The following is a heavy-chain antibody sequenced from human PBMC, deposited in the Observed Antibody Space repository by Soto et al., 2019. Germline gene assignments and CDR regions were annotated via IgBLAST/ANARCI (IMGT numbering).Heavy chain of an antibody. CDR3: SSHQISICDY. Sequence: EVQLLESGGGLVQPGGSLRLSCAASGFAFSQFDMSWVRQAPGKGLEWVSAISASGSTRPYTDSVRGRFTISRDNIRNTVDLQMNNLRAEDTAVYCGSSHQISICDYWGRGTLVTVSS. CDR2: ISASGSTR. J-gene: IGHJ4*02. D-gene: IGHD2-2*02. CDR1: GFAFSQFD. V-gene: IGHV3-23*01.